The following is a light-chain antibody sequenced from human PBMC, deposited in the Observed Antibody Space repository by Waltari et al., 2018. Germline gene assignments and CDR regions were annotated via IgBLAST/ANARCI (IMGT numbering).Light chain of an antibody. V-gene: IGLV2-14*03. CDR2: DVT. J-gene: IGLJ2*01. CDR3: SSHTTSSTVV. Sequence: QSALTQPASVSGSPGQSITFPCTGTSSDLGTYDYFSWYQQHPGKAPKLMIYDVTKRPSGVSDRFSGSKSGNTASLTISGLQAEDEADYYCSSHTTSSTVVFGGGTKVTVL. CDR1: SSDLGTYDY.